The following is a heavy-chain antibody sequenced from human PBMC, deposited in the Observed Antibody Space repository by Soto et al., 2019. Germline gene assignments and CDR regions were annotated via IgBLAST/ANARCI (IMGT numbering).Heavy chain of an antibody. CDR3: ARVSGSYYYGMDV. CDR1: GGAFSGYY. CDR2: INHSGST. Sequence: SETLSLPCAVYGGAFSGYYWSWIRQPPGKGLEGIGEINHSGSTNYNPSLKSRVTISVDKSKNQFSLKLSSVTAADTAVYYCARVSGSYYYGMDVWGQGTTVTVSS. J-gene: IGHJ6*02. V-gene: IGHV4-34*01. D-gene: IGHD1-26*01.